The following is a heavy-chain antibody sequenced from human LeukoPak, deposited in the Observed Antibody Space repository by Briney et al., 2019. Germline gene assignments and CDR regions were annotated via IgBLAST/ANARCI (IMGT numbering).Heavy chain of an antibody. CDR1: GFNFDDSW. J-gene: IGHJ4*02. V-gene: IGHV3-7*01. CDR2: IKNDGTEK. D-gene: IGHD1-26*01. Sequence: QPGGSLRLSCAASGFNFDDSWMTWVRQAPGKGLEWVANIKNDGTEKYYADFVKGRFTISRDNVESFLFLQMDSLRAEDAAVYYCARVRGATYWGQGTLVTVSS. CDR3: ARVRGATY.